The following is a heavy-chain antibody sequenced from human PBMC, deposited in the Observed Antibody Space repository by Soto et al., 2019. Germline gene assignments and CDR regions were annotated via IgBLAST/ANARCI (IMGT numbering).Heavy chain of an antibody. CDR2: IRQDGSEK. V-gene: IGHV3-7*01. J-gene: IGHJ6*03. Sequence: PGGSLRLSCAASGFIFSDYWMSWVRQAPGKGLEWVATIRQDGSEKHHVDSVKARFTISRDNAKNSLFLQMSSLRVEDTAVYHCARGCGRAHCPYYMEVWGKGTTVTVSS. D-gene: IGHD2-15*01. CDR1: GFIFSDYW. CDR3: ARGCGRAHCPYYMEV.